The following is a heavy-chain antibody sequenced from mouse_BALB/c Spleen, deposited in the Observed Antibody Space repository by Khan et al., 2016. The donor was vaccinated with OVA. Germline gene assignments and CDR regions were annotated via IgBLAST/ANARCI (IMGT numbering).Heavy chain of an antibody. CDR2: IAPGSGST. D-gene: IGHD1-1*01. CDR1: GYTFTSYW. Sequence: DLVKPGASVKLSCKASGYTFTSYWINWIKQRPGQGLECIGRIAPGSGSTYYNEMFKGTATLTVDTSSSTAYIQLSSLSSEDSAVYFSATSNYYGSSLYAMDYWGQGTSVTVSS. CDR3: ATSNYYGSSLYAMDY. V-gene: IGHV1S41*01. J-gene: IGHJ4*01.